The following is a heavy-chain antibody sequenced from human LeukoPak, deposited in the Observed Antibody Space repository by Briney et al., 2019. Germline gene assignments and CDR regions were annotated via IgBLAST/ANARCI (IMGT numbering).Heavy chain of an antibody. V-gene: IGHV4-59*01. Sequence: SETLSLTSTVSGGSISSYYWSWIRQPPGKGLEWIGYIYYSGSTNYNPSLKSRVTISVDTSKNQFSLKLSSVTAADTAVYYCARSSTGSYFDYWGQGTLVTVSS. J-gene: IGHJ4*02. CDR1: GGSISSYY. D-gene: IGHD3-3*02. CDR2: IYYSGST. CDR3: ARSSTGSYFDY.